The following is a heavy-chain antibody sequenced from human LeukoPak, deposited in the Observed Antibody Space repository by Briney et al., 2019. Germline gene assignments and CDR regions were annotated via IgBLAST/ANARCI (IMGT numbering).Heavy chain of an antibody. V-gene: IGHV1-18*01. CDR1: GYTFTSYG. CDR3: ARDRALLDSSGYYSDY. D-gene: IGHD3-22*01. J-gene: IGHJ4*02. Sequence: ASVKVSCKASGYTFTSYGISWVRQAPRQGLEWMGWISAYNGNTNYAQKLQGRVTMTTDTSTSTAYMELRSLRSDDTAVYYCARDRALLDSSGYYSDYWGQGTLVTVSS. CDR2: ISAYNGNT.